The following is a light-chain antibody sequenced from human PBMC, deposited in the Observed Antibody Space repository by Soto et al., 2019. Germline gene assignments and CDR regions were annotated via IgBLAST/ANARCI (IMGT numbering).Light chain of an antibody. CDR2: AAS. Sequence: EIVLTQPPGIVSLYPGDRATLSCRASAMLIENSLPCYQQKRGQAPRFFIVAASTRAPGIPDGFRGSGSGTDFTLTISRLEPEDFAVYHCQQCDYSPCSFGQ. V-gene: IGKV3-20*01. J-gene: IGKJ2*04. CDR3: QQCDYSPCS. CDR1: AMLIENS.